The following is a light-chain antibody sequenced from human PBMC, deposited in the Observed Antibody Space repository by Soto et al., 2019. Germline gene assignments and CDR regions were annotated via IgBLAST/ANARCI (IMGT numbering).Light chain of an antibody. Sequence: ELGLTQSPGTLSLSPGERATLSCRASQSVSSSYLAWYQQKPGQAPRLLIDGASSRATGIPDRFSGSGSGTDFTLTISRLEPEDVAVYYCQQDGSSLYTFGQGTKLEIK. V-gene: IGKV3-20*01. CDR1: QSVSSSY. CDR2: GAS. CDR3: QQDGSSLYT. J-gene: IGKJ2*01.